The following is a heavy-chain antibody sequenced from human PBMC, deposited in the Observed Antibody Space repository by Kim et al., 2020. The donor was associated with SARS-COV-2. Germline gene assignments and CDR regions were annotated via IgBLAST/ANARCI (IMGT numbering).Heavy chain of an antibody. Sequence: GGSLRLSCAASGFTFSSYGMHWVRQAPGKGLEWVAVISYDGSEKYYADYVKGRFTVSRDSSKSTLYLEMNSLSAEDTALYYCAKEGCTAGTCHGFDQWGQGTLVTVSS. CDR2: ISYDGSEK. D-gene: IGHD2-8*02. CDR3: AKEGCTAGTCHGFDQ. CDR1: GFTFSSYG. V-gene: IGHV3-30*18. J-gene: IGHJ4*02.